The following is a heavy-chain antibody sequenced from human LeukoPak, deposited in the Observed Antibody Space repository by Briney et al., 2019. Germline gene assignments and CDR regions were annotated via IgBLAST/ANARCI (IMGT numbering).Heavy chain of an antibody. J-gene: IGHJ4*02. D-gene: IGHD6-6*01. CDR3: AKDSIAAPLPYYFDY. V-gene: IGHV3-30*02. CDR1: GFTFSSYG. CDR2: IRYDGSNK. Sequence: GGSLRLSCAASGFTFSSYGMHWVRQAPGKGLEWVAFIRYDGSNKYYADSVKGRFTISRDNSKNTLYLQMNSLRAEDSAVYYCAKDSIAAPLPYYFDYWGQGTLVTVSS.